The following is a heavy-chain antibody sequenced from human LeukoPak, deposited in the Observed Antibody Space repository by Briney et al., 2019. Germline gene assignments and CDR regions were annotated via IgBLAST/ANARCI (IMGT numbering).Heavy chain of an antibody. J-gene: IGHJ5*02. CDR3: AREVVTALVWFDP. Sequence: PGGSLRLSCAASGFTFGSYSMNWVRQAPGKGLEWVSSISSSSSYIYYADSVKGRFTISRDNAKNSLYLQMNSLRAEDTPVYYCAREVVTALVWFDPWGQGTLVTVSS. D-gene: IGHD4-23*01. CDR1: GFTFGSYS. CDR2: ISSSSSYI. V-gene: IGHV3-21*01.